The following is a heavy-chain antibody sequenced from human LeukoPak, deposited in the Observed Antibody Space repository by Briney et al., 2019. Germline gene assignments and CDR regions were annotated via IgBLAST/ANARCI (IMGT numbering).Heavy chain of an antibody. CDR2: IYHSGST. D-gene: IGHD3-10*01. CDR1: GGSISSSNW. J-gene: IGHJ6*02. V-gene: IGHV4-4*02. Sequence: PSETLSLTCAVSGGSISSSNWWSWVRQPPGKGLEWIGEIYHSGSTNYNPSLKSRVTISVDKSKNQFSLRLSSVTAADTAVYYCARVRITMVRGVQSYYYGMDVWGQGTTVTVSS. CDR3: ARVRITMVRGVQSYYYGMDV.